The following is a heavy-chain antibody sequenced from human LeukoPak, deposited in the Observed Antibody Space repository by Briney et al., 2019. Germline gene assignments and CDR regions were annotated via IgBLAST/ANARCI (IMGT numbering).Heavy chain of an antibody. V-gene: IGHV1-2*02. CDR3: ARAYDILTPNDY. CDR1: GYTFTGYY. D-gene: IGHD3-9*01. CDR2: INPNSGGT. J-gene: IGHJ4*02. Sequence: ASVKVSCKASGYTFTGYYMHWVRQAPGQGLEWMGWINPNSGGTNYAQKFQGRVTMTRDTSISTAYMELSRLRSDDTAVYYCARAYDILTPNDYWGQGTLVTVSS.